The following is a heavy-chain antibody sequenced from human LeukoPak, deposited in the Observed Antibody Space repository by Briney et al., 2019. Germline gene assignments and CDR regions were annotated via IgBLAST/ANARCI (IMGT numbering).Heavy chain of an antibody. J-gene: IGHJ3*02. V-gene: IGHV3-9*01. CDR2: ITWNSETL. CDR1: GFTFDDYA. CDR3: AKVRWELHDAFDI. Sequence: GRSLRLSCAASGFTFDDYAIHWVRQAPGKGLEWIPGITWNSETLDYADSVKGRFTISRDNAKNSLHLQMNSLRPEDTALYYCAKVRWELHDAFDIWGQGTMVTVSS. D-gene: IGHD4-23*01.